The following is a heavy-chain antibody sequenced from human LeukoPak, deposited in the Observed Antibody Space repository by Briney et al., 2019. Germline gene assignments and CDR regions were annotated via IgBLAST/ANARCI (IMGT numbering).Heavy chain of an antibody. D-gene: IGHD4-23*01. J-gene: IGHJ4*02. V-gene: IGHV4-38-2*02. CDR3: AREVNDYGGRLDY. Sequence: SETLSLTCTVSGGSISTYYWSWIRQPPGKGLEWIGSIYHSGSTYYNPSLKSRVTISVDTSKNQFSLKLSSVTAADTAVYYCAREVNDYGGRLDYWGQGTLVTVSS. CDR1: GGSISTYY. CDR2: IYHSGST.